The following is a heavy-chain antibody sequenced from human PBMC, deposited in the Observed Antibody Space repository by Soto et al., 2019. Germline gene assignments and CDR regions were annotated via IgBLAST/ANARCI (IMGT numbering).Heavy chain of an antibody. CDR1: CGSFIGYY. V-gene: IGHV4-34*01. CDR2: INHSGST. D-gene: IGHD3-22*01. Sequence: PSETLSLTCAVYCGSFIGYYWSWIRQPPGKGLEWIGEINHSGSTNYNPSLKSRVTISVDTSKNQFSLKLSSVTAADTAVYYCARAGSSGYFGGYYYYGMDVWGQGTTVTAP. J-gene: IGHJ6*02. CDR3: ARAGSSGYFGGYYYYGMDV.